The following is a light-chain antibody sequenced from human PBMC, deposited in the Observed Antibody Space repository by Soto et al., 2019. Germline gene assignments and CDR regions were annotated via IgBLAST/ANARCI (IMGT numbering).Light chain of an antibody. Sequence: DIQMTQSPSSLSASVGDRVTVTGLASQTISSWLAWYQQKPGKAPKLLIYKASTLKSGVPSRFSGSGSGTEFTLTISSLQPDDFATYYCQHYNSYSEAFGQGTKVDI. CDR1: QTISSW. V-gene: IGKV1-5*03. CDR3: QHYNSYSEA. CDR2: KAS. J-gene: IGKJ1*01.